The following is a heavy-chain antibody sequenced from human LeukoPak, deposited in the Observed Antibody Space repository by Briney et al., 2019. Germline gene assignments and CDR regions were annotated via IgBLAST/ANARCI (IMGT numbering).Heavy chain of an antibody. CDR3: AKDTDSNPSDAFDI. D-gene: IGHD4-11*01. CDR2: ISWNSGSI. V-gene: IGHV3-9*01. Sequence: GGSLRLSCAASGFTFDDYAMHWVRQAPGKGLEGVSGISWNSGSIGYADSVKGRFTISRDNAKNSLYLQMNSLRAEDTALYYCAKDTDSNPSDAFDIWGQGTMVTVSS. CDR1: GFTFDDYA. J-gene: IGHJ3*02.